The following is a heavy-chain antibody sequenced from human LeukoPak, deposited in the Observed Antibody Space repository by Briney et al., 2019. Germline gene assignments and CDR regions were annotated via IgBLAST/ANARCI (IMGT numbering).Heavy chain of an antibody. CDR3: ARDRYSGSYPLDY. V-gene: IGHV3-48*03. D-gene: IGHD1-26*01. CDR1: GFTFSSYE. Sequence: GGSLRLSCAASGFTFSSYEMNWVRQAPGKGLEWVSYISSSGSTIYYADSVKGRFTISRDNAKNSLFLQMNSLRAEDTAVYYCARDRYSGSYPLDYWGQGTLVTVSS. CDR2: ISSSGSTI. J-gene: IGHJ4*02.